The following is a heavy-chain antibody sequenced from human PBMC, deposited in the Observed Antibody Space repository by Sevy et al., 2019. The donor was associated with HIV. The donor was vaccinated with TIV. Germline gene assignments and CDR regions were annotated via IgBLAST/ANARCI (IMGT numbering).Heavy chain of an antibody. CDR3: ARNRDDSSGFHMDV. Sequence: GGSLRLSCAASGFTFSRFWMSWVRQAPGKGLEWVANIKQDGSEKYYVDSVKGRFTISRDNAKKSLYLQMNSLRVEDTAVYYCARNRDDSSGFHMDVWGQGTTVTVSS. CDR2: IKQDGSEK. D-gene: IGHD5-12*01. CDR1: GFTFSRFW. V-gene: IGHV3-7*01. J-gene: IGHJ6*02.